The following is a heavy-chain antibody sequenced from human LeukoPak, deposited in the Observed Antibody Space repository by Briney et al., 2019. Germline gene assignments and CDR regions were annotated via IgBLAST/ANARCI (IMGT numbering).Heavy chain of an antibody. CDR1: GGSISSGGYS. Sequence: SQTLSLTCAVSGGSISSGGYSWSCIPQPPGKGLEWIGYIYHSGSTYYNPSLKSRVTISVDRSKNHFSLKLSSVTAADTAVYYCARGRGWVDYWGQGALVTVSS. D-gene: IGHD6-19*01. V-gene: IGHV4-30-2*01. CDR3: ARGRGWVDY. CDR2: IYHSGST. J-gene: IGHJ4*02.